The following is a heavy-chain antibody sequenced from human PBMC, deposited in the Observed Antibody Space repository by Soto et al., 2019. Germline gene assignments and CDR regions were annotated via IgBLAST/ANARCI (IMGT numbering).Heavy chain of an antibody. V-gene: IGHV1-3*01. D-gene: IGHD4-4*01. Sequence: GASVKVSCEACGYSFTSYAMHWVRQAPGQRLEWMGWINAGNGNTKYSQKFQGRVTITRDTSASTAYMELSSLRSEDTAVYYCARQRSPTVTTRYYYGMDVWGQGTTVTVSS. CDR1: GYSFTSYA. CDR3: ARQRSPTVTTRYYYGMDV. CDR2: INAGNGNT. J-gene: IGHJ6*02.